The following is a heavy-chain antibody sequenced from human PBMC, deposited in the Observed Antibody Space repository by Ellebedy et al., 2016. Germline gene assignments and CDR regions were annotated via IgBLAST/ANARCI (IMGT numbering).Heavy chain of an antibody. CDR1: GGSISSSSYY. CDR2: IYYSGST. J-gene: IGHJ4*02. Sequence: GSLRLXXTVSGGSISSSSYYWGWIRQPPGKGLEWIGSIYYSGSTYYNPSLKSRVTISVDTSKNQFSLKLSSVTAADTAVYYCARSPFMSGVLYFDYWGQGTLVTVSS. V-gene: IGHV4-39*07. D-gene: IGHD3-16*01. CDR3: ARSPFMSGVLYFDY.